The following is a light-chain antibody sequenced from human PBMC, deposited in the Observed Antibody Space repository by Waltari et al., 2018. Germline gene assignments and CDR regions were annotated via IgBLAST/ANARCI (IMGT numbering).Light chain of an antibody. CDR1: PSVLYTSNSKSY. V-gene: IGKV4-1*01. CDR3: QQYYTTPPT. CDR2: WAS. Sequence: DIVMTQSPDSLAVSLGERAPINCKSSPSVLYTSNSKSYVAWFQQKPGQPPRLLIYWASTRESGVPDRFSGSGSGTDFTLTISSLQAEDVAVYYCQQYYTTPPTFGQGTKLEIK. J-gene: IGKJ2*01.